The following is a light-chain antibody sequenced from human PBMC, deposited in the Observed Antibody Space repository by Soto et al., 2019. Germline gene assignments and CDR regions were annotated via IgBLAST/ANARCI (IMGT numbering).Light chain of an antibody. J-gene: IGKJ1*01. CDR1: QSVSSY. CDR3: QQRSNWPPWT. CDR2: DAS. V-gene: IGKV3-11*01. Sequence: EIVLTQSPATLSLSPGERATLSCRASQSVSSYLAWYQQKPGQAPRLLIYDASNRATGIPARFSGSGSGTDFTLTISSREPEDFAVYYCQQRSNWPPWTFGQGTKVGIK.